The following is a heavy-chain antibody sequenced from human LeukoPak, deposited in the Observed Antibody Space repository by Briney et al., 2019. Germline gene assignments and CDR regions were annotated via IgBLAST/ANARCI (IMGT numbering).Heavy chain of an antibody. CDR1: GGSISSYY. J-gene: IGHJ3*02. Sequence: SETLSLTCTVSGGSISSYYWSWIRQPPGKGLEWIGYIYYSGSTNYNPSLKSRVTISVDTSKNQFSLKLSSVTAADTAVYYCARESATGDAFDIWGQGTMVTVSS. CDR3: ARESATGDAFDI. D-gene: IGHD1-26*01. V-gene: IGHV4-59*01. CDR2: IYYSGST.